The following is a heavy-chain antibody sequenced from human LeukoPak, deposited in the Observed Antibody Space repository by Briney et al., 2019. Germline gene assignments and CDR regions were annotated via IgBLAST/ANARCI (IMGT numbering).Heavy chain of an antibody. CDR2: IYTSGST. Sequence: PSETLSLTCTVADDSFSSYYWSWVRQSAGKGLEWIGLIYTSGSTNFNPSLKSRVSMSVDTSMNQFSLNLTSVTAADTAVYYCAARGVSDFYDSSVHFGVWGQGTLVTVSS. CDR3: AARGVSDFYDSSVHFGV. J-gene: IGHJ4*02. V-gene: IGHV4-4*07. CDR1: DDSFSSYY. D-gene: IGHD3-22*01.